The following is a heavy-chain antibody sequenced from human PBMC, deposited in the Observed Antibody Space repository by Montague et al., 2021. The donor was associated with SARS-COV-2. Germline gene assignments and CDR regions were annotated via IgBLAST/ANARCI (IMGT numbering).Heavy chain of an antibody. CDR3: ARSSVVRGVSLDP. J-gene: IGHJ5*02. CDR1: GFPLSTSGMC. CDR2: IDWDDDK. Sequence: PALVKPTQTLTLTCTFSGFPLSTSGMCVSWIRQPPGKALEWLARIDWDDDKHYSTSLKTRLTISKDTSKNQVVLTMTNMDPVDTATYYCARSSVVRGVSLDPWGQGTLVPVPS. V-gene: IGHV2-70*11. D-gene: IGHD3-10*01.